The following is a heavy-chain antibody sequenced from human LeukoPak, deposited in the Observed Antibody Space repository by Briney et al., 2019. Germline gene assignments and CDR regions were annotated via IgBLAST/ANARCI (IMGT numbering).Heavy chain of an antibody. D-gene: IGHD5-24*01. CDR2: INHSGST. Sequence: SETLSLTCAVYGRSFSGYYWSLIRQPPGKGLEWIGEINHSGSTNYNPSLKSRVTISVDTSKNQFSLKLSSVTAADTAVYYCARGEMATMGYYFDYWGQGTLVTVSS. CDR3: ARGEMATMGYYFDY. CDR1: GRSFSGYY. J-gene: IGHJ4*02. V-gene: IGHV4-34*01.